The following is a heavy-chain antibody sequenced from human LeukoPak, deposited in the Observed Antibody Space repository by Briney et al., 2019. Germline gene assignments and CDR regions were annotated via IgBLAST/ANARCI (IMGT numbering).Heavy chain of an antibody. CDR2: IYYSGST. V-gene: IGHV4-30-4*01. Sequence: SQTLSLTCTASGGSISSGDYYWSWIRQPPGKGLEWIGYIYYSGSTYYNPSLKSRVTISVDTSKNQFSLKLSSVNAADTAVYYCARELAPIAAAGDYYYYYGMDVWGQGTTVTVSS. CDR3: ARELAPIAAAGDYYYYYGMDV. J-gene: IGHJ6*02. CDR1: GGSISSGDYY. D-gene: IGHD6-13*01.